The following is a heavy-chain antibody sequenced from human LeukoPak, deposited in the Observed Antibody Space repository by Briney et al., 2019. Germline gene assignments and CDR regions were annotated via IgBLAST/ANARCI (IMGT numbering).Heavy chain of an antibody. D-gene: IGHD2-15*01. J-gene: IGHJ4*02. CDR2: IYYSGST. CDR3: ARQAVVVAALLHC. Sequence: PSETLSLTCTVSGGSISSSSYYWGWIRQPPGKELEWIGNIYYSGSTYYNPSLMSRVTISVDTSKNHFSLKLSSVTAADTAVYYCARQAVVVAALLHCWGQGTLVTVSS. CDR1: GGSISSSSYY. V-gene: IGHV4-39*01.